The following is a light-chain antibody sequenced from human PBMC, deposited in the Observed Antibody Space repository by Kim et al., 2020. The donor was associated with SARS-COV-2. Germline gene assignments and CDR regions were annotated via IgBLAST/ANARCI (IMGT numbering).Light chain of an antibody. CDR2: LVS. V-gene: IGKV3-15*01. Sequence: EIVMTQSPATLSLSPGETATLSCRASQHLNIFLAWYQQKPGQVPRLLIYLVSTRASGIPARFSGSGSGTEFTLTISSLQAEDSAVYYWHQHKAWPLTFGQGTRLEIK. CDR3: HQHKAWPLT. CDR1: QHLNIF. J-gene: IGKJ5*01.